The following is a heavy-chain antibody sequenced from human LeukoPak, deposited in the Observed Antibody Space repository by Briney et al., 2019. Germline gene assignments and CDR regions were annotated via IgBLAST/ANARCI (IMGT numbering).Heavy chain of an antibody. J-gene: IGHJ3*02. Sequence: GGSLRLSCAASGFTFSSYAMTWVRQAPGKGLEWVSAISASGGSTYYADSVKGRFTISRDNSKNMLYLQMNSLRAEDTAVYYCAKVQYNWKSSGAFDIWGLGTMVTVSS. D-gene: IGHD1-1*01. CDR3: AKVQYNWKSSGAFDI. CDR1: GFTFSSYA. CDR2: ISASGGST. V-gene: IGHV3-23*01.